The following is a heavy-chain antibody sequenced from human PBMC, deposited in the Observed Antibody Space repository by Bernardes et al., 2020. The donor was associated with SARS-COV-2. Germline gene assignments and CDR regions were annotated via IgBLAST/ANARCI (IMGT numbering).Heavy chain of an antibody. V-gene: IGHV3-30*18. CDR1: GFTFNNFG. Sequence: GGSLRLSCAASGFTFNNFGMHWVRQAPGKGLEWVAVISYEGSKKYYRDSVEGRFIISKDSSKNTLYLQMNSLRAEDTAVYYCAKVSYYGSGSWWWFDPWGQGTLVTVSS. D-gene: IGHD3-10*01. CDR2: ISYEGSKK. CDR3: AKVSYYGSGSWWWFDP. J-gene: IGHJ5*02.